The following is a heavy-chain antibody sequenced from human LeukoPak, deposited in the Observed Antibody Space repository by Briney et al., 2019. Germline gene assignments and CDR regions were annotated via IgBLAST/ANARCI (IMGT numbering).Heavy chain of an antibody. CDR1: GGSISSYS. J-gene: IGHJ5*02. V-gene: IGHV4-4*07. Sequence: PSETLSLTCTVSGGSISSYSWSWIRQPAGKGPEWIGRFYISESTHYSPPLKSRVTVSLDKSRNQFSLKMSSVTAADTAVYYCARDRTGWFDPWGQGILVTVSS. CDR3: ARDRTGWFDP. CDR2: FYISEST.